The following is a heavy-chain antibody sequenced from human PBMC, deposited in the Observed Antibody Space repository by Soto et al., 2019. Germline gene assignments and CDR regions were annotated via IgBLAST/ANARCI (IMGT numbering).Heavy chain of an antibody. D-gene: IGHD2-8*01. V-gene: IGHV4-30-4*01. J-gene: IGHJ5*02. CDR3: ARLGQYGVHSDTGGWFDP. CDR2: IYYSGTT. Sequence: WIWIRQPPGKGLEYIRYIYYSGTTYYNTSLERRVSISVDTSKNQFSLRLNSVTAADTAVYYCARLGQYGVHSDTGGWFDPWGQGSLVTVSS.